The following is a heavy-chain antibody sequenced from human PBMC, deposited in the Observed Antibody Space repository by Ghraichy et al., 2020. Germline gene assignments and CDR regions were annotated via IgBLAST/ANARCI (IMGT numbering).Heavy chain of an antibody. CDR1: GFTFSSYE. V-gene: IGHV3-48*03. J-gene: IGHJ4*02. CDR3: ARLKDDYGPVDY. Sequence: GGSLRLSCAASGFTFSSYEMNWVRQAPGKGLEWVSYISSSGSTIYYADSVKGRFTISRDNAKNSLYLQMNSLRAEDTAVYYCARLKDDYGPVDYWGQGTLVTVSS. CDR2: ISSSGSTI. D-gene: IGHD4-17*01.